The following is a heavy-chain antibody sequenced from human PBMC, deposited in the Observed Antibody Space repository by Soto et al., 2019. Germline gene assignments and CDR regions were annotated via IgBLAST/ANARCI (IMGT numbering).Heavy chain of an antibody. CDR1: GGSISSGGYS. CDR2: IYHSGST. CDR3: ARDIVTMVRGVIRVGGFDP. D-gene: IGHD3-10*01. Sequence: SETLSLTCAVSGGSISSGGYSWSWIRQPPGKGLEWIGYIYHSGSTYYNPSLKSRVTISVDTSKNQFSLKLSSVTAADTAVYYCARDIVTMVRGVIRVGGFDPWGQGTMVTVSS. V-gene: IGHV4-30-2*05. J-gene: IGHJ5*02.